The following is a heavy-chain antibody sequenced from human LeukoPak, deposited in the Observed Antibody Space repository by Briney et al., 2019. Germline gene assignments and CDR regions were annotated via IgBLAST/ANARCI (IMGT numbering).Heavy chain of an antibody. J-gene: IGHJ4*02. CDR1: GYSISSGYY. CDR3: ARDKEGYYFDY. CDR2: IYHSGST. V-gene: IGHV4-38-2*02. Sequence: SETLSLTCAVSGYSISSGYYWGWIRQPPGKGLEWIGSIYHSGSTYYNPSLKSRVTISVDTSKNQFSLKLSSVTAADTAVYYCARDKEGYYFDYWGQGPLVTVSS.